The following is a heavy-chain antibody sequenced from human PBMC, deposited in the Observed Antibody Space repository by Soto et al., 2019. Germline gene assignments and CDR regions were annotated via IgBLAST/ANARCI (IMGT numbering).Heavy chain of an antibody. CDR3: VRHEGGAAADRPLDY. Sequence: QLRLQESGPGLVKSSETLSLTCTVSGGSVRSSSYYWGWIRQPPGKGLEWIASMYYSGRTHNNPALKSRVDRAIGTYANQFSLKRNSVTAADTAVYCCVRHEGGAAADRPLDYWGQGTLVTVSS. CDR1: GGSVRSSSYY. J-gene: IGHJ4*02. CDR2: MYYSGRT. V-gene: IGHV4-39*01. D-gene: IGHD6-25*01.